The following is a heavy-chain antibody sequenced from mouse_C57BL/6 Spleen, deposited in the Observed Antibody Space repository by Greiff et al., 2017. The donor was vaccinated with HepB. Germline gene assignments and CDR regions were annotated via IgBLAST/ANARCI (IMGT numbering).Heavy chain of an antibody. CDR1: GYTFTDYY. J-gene: IGHJ3*01. V-gene: IGHV1-26*01. D-gene: IGHD2-3*01. Sequence: VQLQQSGPELVKPGASVKISCKASGYTFTDYYMNWVKQSHGKSLEWIGDINPNNGGTSYNQKFKGKATLTVDKSSSTAYMELRSLTSEDSAVYYCAYDGYYVGFAYWGQGTLVTVSA. CDR3: AYDGYYVGFAY. CDR2: INPNNGGT.